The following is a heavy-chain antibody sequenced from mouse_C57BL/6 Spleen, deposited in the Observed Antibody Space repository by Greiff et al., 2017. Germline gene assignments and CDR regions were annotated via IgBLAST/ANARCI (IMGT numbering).Heavy chain of an antibody. D-gene: IGHD4-1*01. CDR2: IYPGDGDT. V-gene: IGHV1-82*01. J-gene: IGHJ3*01. CDR3: AKPSGTSGFAY. Sequence: QVQLQQSGPELVKPGASVKISCKASGYAFSSSWMNWVKQRPGKGLEWIGRIYPGDGDTNYNGKFKGKATLTADKSASTAYMQLSSLTSEDSAVYFCAKPSGTSGFAYWGQGTLVTVSA. CDR1: GYAFSSSW.